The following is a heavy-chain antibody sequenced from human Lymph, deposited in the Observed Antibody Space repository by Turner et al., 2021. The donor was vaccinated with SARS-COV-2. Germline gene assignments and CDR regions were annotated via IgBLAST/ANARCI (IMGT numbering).Heavy chain of an antibody. J-gene: IGHJ6*02. CDR1: GGSFSDYY. CDR3: ARVVIAVAGTYTIQVYYYYGMDV. Sequence: QVQLQQWGAGLLKPSETLSLTCALDGGSFSDYYWSWIRQPPGKGLEWMGEINHSGSTNYNPSLKSRVTISVDTSKNQFSLKLNSVTAADTAVYYCARVVIAVAGTYTIQVYYYYGMDVWGQGTTVTVSS. CDR2: INHSGST. V-gene: IGHV4-34*01. D-gene: IGHD6-19*01.